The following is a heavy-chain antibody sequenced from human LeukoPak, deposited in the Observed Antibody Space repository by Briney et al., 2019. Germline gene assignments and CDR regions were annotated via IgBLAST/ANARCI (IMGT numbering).Heavy chain of an antibody. J-gene: IGHJ4*02. D-gene: IGHD1-26*01. CDR2: INTDGSST. CDR1: GFTFSSYW. CDR3: AKGLMGATPYYFDY. Sequence: PGGSLRLSCAASGFTFSSYWMHWVRQALGKGLVWVSRINTDGSSTTYADSVKGRFTISRDNAKNTLYLQMNSLRADDTAVYYCAKGLMGATPYYFDYWGQGTLVTVSS. V-gene: IGHV3-74*01.